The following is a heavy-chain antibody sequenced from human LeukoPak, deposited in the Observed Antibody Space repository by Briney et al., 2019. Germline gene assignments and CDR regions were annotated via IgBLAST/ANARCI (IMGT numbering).Heavy chain of an antibody. CDR2: ISSSSSYI. D-gene: IGHD5-18*01. CDR3: ARDRNVDTAMANDFDY. Sequence: GGSLRLSCAASGFTFSSYSMNWVRQAPGKGLEWVSSISSSSSYIYYADSVKGRFTISRDNAKNSLYLQMNSLRAEDTAVYYCARDRNVDTAMANDFDYWGQGTLATVSS. J-gene: IGHJ4*02. CDR1: GFTFSSYS. V-gene: IGHV3-21*01.